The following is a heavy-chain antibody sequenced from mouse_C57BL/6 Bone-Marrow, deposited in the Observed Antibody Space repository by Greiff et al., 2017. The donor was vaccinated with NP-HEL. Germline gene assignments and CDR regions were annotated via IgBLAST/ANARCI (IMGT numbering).Heavy chain of an antibody. CDR3: ASIYYSSDFDY. Sequence: EVKLMESGGGLVKPGGSLKLSCAASGFTFSSYTMSWVRQTPEKRLEWVATISGGGGNTYYPDSVKGRFTISRDNAKNTLYLQMSSLRSEDTALYYCASIYYSSDFDYWGQGTTLTVSS. CDR2: ISGGGGNT. V-gene: IGHV5-9*01. D-gene: IGHD1-1*01. J-gene: IGHJ2*01. CDR1: GFTFSSYT.